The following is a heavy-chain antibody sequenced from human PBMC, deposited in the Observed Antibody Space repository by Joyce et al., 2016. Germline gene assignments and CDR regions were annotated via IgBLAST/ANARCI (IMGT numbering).Heavy chain of an antibody. J-gene: IGHJ4*02. Sequence: EVQLVESGGGLVQTGGSLKLSCAASGFTFSRHLMHWVRQAPGKGPVGVSRIDDDGTNIRYAGFGEGRFIISRDNAKNTLYLQLSNLRVEDTAIYYCATIFGVFVSDSFDNWGQGTLVTVSS. CDR2: IDDDGTNI. D-gene: IGHD3-3*01. CDR3: ATIFGVFVSDSFDN. CDR1: GFTFSRHL. V-gene: IGHV3-74*01.